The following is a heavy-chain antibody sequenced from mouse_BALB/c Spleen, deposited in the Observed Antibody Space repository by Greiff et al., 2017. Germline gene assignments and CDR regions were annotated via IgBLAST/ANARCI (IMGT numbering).Heavy chain of an antibody. J-gene: IGHJ4*01. D-gene: IGHD1-1*01. CDR3: ARGLNYYYYDWYYAMDY. Sequence: VQLKESGGGLVKPGGSLKLSCAASGFTFSSYAMSWVRQTPEKRLEWVASISSGGSTYYPDSVKGRFTISRDNARNILYLQMSSLRSEDTAMYYCARGLNYYYYDWYYAMDYWGQGTSVTVSS. CDR2: ISSGGST. V-gene: IGHV5-6-5*01. CDR1: GFTFSSYA.